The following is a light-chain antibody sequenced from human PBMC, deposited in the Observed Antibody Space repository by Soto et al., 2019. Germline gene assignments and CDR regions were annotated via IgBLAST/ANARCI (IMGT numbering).Light chain of an antibody. CDR2: EVS. Sequence: QSVLTQPPSASGSPGQSVTISCTGTSSDVGAYNYVSWYQQHPGKAPKLMIYEVSKRPSGVPDRFSGSKSGNTASLTVSGLQAEDEAHYYCVSFGGSNVFGTGTKVTVL. CDR1: SSDVGAYNY. J-gene: IGLJ1*01. CDR3: VSFGGSNV. V-gene: IGLV2-8*01.